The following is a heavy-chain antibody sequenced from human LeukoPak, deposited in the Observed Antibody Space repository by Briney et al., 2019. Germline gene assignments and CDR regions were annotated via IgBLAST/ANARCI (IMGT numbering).Heavy chain of an antibody. CDR2: ISGSGGST. Sequence: GGSLRLSCAASGFTFSSYAMSWVRQAPGKGLEWVSAISGSGGSTYYADSVKGRFTISRDNPKNTLYLQMNSLRAEDTAVYYCAKEGDPRGYSGSYLDYWGQGTLVTVSS. CDR3: AKEGDPRGYSGSYLDY. CDR1: GFTFSSYA. D-gene: IGHD1-26*01. J-gene: IGHJ4*02. V-gene: IGHV3-23*01.